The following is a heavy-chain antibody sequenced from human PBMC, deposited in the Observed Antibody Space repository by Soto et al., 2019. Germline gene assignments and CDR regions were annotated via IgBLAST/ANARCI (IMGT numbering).Heavy chain of an antibody. CDR3: ARGMSDGFGEVS. Sequence: QVQLVQSGAEVKKPGASVKVSSKTSGYTFTNDDINWVRQAAGQGLEWIGWMSPNSGNTGYAQKFQGRVTLTRDTSISTAYMELSSLRSEDTAVYYCARGMSDGFGEVSWGQGTLVTVSS. V-gene: IGHV1-8*02. J-gene: IGHJ5*02. CDR2: MSPNSGNT. CDR1: GYTFTNDD. D-gene: IGHD3-10*01.